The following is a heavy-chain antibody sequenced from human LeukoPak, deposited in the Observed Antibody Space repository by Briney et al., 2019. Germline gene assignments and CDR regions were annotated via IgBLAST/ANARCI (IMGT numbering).Heavy chain of an antibody. CDR2: IYYSGST. J-gene: IGHJ6*03. CDR1: GGSISSSSYY. Sequence: SETLSLTCTVSGGSISSSSYYWGWIRQPPGKGLEWIGSIYYSGSTYYNPSLKNRVTISVDTSKNQFSLKLSSVTAADTAVYYCARHRYYYRSGSYYGAPYYMDVWGKGTTVTTSS. CDR3: ARHRYYYRSGSYYGAPYYMDV. D-gene: IGHD3-10*01. V-gene: IGHV4-39*01.